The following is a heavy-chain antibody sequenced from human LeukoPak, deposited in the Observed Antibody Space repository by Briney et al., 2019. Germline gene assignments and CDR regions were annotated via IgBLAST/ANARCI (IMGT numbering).Heavy chain of an antibody. J-gene: IGHJ4*02. Sequence: KTSETLSLTCTVSGGSISSFYYTWIRQPPGKGLEWIGYIDSSGITNYNSFLNSRVTISLDTSQNQFSLKLNSVTAADTAVYYCATVASGWYPDYWGQGALVTVAS. CDR3: ATVASGWYPDY. D-gene: IGHD6-19*01. CDR1: GGSISSFY. CDR2: IDSSGIT. V-gene: IGHV4-59*01.